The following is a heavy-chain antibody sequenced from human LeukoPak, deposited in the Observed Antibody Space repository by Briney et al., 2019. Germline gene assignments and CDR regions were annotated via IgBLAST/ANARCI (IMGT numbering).Heavy chain of an antibody. V-gene: IGHV4-34*01. CDR1: GGSFSGYY. D-gene: IGHD3-22*01. J-gene: IGHJ4*02. CDR2: INHSGST. CDR3: ARVDTGYYDSSGYTNFDY. Sequence: SETLSLTCAVYGGSFSGYYWSWLRQPPGKGLEWIGEINHSGSTNYNPSLKSRVTISVDTSKNQFSLKLSSVTAADTAVYYCARVDTGYYDSSGYTNFDYWGQGTLVTVSS.